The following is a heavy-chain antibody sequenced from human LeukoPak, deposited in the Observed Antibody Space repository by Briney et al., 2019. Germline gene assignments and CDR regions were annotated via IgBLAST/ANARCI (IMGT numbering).Heavy chain of an antibody. CDR3: ARLYCSSTNCYDY. CDR1: GGSFSGYY. J-gene: IGHJ4*02. Sequence: PSETLSLTCAVYGGSFSGYYWSWIRQPPGQGLEWIGEINHSGSTNYNPSLKSRVTISVDTSKNQFSLKLSPVTAADTAVYYCARLYCSSTNCYDYWGQGTLVTVSS. CDR2: INHSGST. V-gene: IGHV4-34*01. D-gene: IGHD2-2*01.